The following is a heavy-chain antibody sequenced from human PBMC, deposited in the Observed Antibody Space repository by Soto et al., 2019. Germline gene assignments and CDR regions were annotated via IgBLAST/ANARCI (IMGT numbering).Heavy chain of an antibody. CDR1: GYPFTTYY. D-gene: IGHD3-10*01. CDR3: ATDDYGIFPY. CDR2: IDPRSGGT. V-gene: IGHV1-2*02. Sequence: HVQLVQSGTEVKKPGASVRVSCMVSGYPFTTYYIHWARQAPGQGLEWMGWIDPRSGGTVYEQKFQGRVTMTRDTSISTVYMDLSGLTSDDTALYYCATDDYGIFPYWGQGSLVTVSS. J-gene: IGHJ4*02.